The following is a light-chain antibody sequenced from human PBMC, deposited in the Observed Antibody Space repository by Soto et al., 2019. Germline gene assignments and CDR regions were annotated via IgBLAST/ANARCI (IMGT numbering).Light chain of an antibody. V-gene: IGKV3-11*01. CDR3: QQRSNLLT. CDR1: QSVSSY. Sequence: EIVLTQSAATLSFSPGERATRSCRASQSVSSYLAWYQQKPGQAPRLLIYDASNRATGIPARFSGSGSGTDFTLTISSLEPEDFAVYYCQQRSNLLTFGGGTKVDIK. J-gene: IGKJ4*01. CDR2: DAS.